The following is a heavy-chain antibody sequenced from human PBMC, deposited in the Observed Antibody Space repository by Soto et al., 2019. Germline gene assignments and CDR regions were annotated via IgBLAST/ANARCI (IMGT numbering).Heavy chain of an antibody. D-gene: IGHD3-3*02. V-gene: IGHV4-39*01. CDR3: ARHSLALRKNNWFDP. CDR1: GDSIITSDFY. CDR2: IFYLGSS. Sequence: SETLSLTCTVSGDSIITSDFYWGWVRQPPGKGLEWIGSIFYLGSSYYNPSLKSRVTMSVDTSKHQFSLRLRSVTAADTALYFCARHSLALRKNNWFDPWGQGIMVTVPQ. J-gene: IGHJ5*02.